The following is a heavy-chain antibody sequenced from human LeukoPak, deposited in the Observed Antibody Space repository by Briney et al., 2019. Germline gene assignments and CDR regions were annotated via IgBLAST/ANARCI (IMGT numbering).Heavy chain of an antibody. CDR2: INSDGSST. V-gene: IGHV3-74*01. D-gene: IGHD4-17*01. J-gene: IGHJ4*02. Sequence: GGSLRLSCAASGLTFSNSWMHWVRRAPGRGLVWVSRINSDGSSTGYADSVKDRFTISRDNAKNTLYLQMNSLRAEDTAVYYCARARSYGDYVYWGQGTLVTVSS. CDR3: ARARSYGDYVY. CDR1: GLTFSNSW.